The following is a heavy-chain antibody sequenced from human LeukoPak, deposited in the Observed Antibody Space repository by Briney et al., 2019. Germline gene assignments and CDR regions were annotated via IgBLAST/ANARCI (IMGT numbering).Heavy chain of an antibody. CDR2: IFTSGST. CDR3: ARYSGSYPGFDY. D-gene: IGHD1-26*01. J-gene: IGHJ4*02. CDR1: GGPISSYY. V-gene: IGHV4-4*07. Sequence: PSETLSLTCTVSGGPISSYYWRCIRPPAGKGLEWIGRIFTSGSTNYNPSLKSRVTISVDTSKNQFSLKLRSVTAADAAVYYCARYSGSYPGFDYWGQGTLVTVSS.